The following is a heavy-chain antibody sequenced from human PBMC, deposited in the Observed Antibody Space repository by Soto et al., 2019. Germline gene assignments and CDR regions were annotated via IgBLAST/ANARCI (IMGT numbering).Heavy chain of an antibody. J-gene: IGHJ2*01. CDR1: GFSFTSSA. V-gene: IGHV3-23*01. Sequence: EVQLLESGGGLVQPEGSLRLSCAASGFSFTSSALGWVRQAPGTGLECVSAVSTSGGTTYYAESVKGRFAISRDNSKSTLYLQMSRLRGEDTARYYCAKPRMYSGCIYWYFDLWGRGTLVTVSS. CDR2: VSTSGGTT. D-gene: IGHD6-13*01. CDR3: AKPRMYSGCIYWYFDL.